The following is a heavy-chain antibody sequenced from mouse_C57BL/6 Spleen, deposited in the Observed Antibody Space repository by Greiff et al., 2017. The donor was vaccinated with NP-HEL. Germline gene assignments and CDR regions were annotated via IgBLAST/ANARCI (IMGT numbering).Heavy chain of an antibody. CDR2: IDPSDSET. J-gene: IGHJ3*01. D-gene: IGHD1-2*01. CDR3: ARRGDGGFAY. Sequence: QVQLKQPGAELVRPGSSVKLSCKASGYTFTSYWMHWVKQRPIQGLEWIGNIDPSDSETHYNQKFKDKATLTVDKSSSTAYMQLSSLTSEDSAVYYCARRGDGGFAYWGQGTLVTVSA. V-gene: IGHV1-52*01. CDR1: GYTFTSYW.